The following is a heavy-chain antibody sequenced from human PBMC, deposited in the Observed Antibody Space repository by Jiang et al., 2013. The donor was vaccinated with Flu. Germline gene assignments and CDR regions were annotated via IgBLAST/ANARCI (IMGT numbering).Heavy chain of an antibody. CDR3: ARPSVIGTYYYGLDV. J-gene: IGHJ6*02. CDR2: IYPGDSDT. Sequence: QLVESGAEVKKPGESLKISCKGFGYSFTNYWIGWVRQMPGKGLEWMGIIYPGDSDTRYNPSFQGQVTISVDKSISTAFLQWSSLKASDTAMYYCARPSVIGTYYYGLDVWDQGTTVTVSS. V-gene: IGHV5-51*01. D-gene: IGHD2-21*01. CDR1: GYSFTNYW.